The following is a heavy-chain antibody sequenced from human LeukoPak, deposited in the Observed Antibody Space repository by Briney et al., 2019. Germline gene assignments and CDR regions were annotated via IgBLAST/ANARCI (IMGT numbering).Heavy chain of an antibody. D-gene: IGHD3-9*01. CDR1: GYSFTSNV. J-gene: IGHJ5*02. CDR3: PGEDGIRYFDWLLTSNWFDP. Sequence: GASVKVSCKASGYSFTSNVISWVRQAPGQGLEWMGWISAYNGNTNYAQKLQGRVTMTTDTSTSTAYMELRSLRSDDTAVFYCPGEDGIRYFDWLLTSNWFDPWGQGTLVTVSS. CDR2: ISAYNGNT. V-gene: IGHV1-18*01.